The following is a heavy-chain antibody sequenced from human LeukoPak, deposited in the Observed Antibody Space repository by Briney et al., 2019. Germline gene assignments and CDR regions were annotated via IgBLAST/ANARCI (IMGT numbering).Heavy chain of an antibody. Sequence: ASVKVSCKASGYTFTSYGISWVRQAPGQGLEWMGWISAYNGNTNYAQKLQGRVTMTTDTSTSTAYMELRSLRPDDTAVYYCARLGHVGSGGVGPFDYWGQGTLVTVSS. V-gene: IGHV1-18*01. J-gene: IGHJ4*02. CDR2: ISAYNGNT. CDR3: ARLGHVGSGGVGPFDY. D-gene: IGHD1-14*01. CDR1: GYTFTSYG.